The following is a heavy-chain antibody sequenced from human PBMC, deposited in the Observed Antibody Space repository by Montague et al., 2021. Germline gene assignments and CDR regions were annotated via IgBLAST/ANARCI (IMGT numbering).Heavy chain of an antibody. Sequence: PALVKPTQTLTLTCTVSGFSISTSRVGVGWTRQPPGKALEWLALIYWDDEKRYSPSLTRRPTITKDTTKNQVVLTMTNIDPVDTATYYGAHRVVWAAREKWLEPWGQGTPVTVSS. D-gene: IGHD6-6*01. CDR1: GFSISTSRVG. CDR2: IYWDDEK. V-gene: IGHV2-5*02. CDR3: AHRVVWAAREKWLEP. J-gene: IGHJ5*02.